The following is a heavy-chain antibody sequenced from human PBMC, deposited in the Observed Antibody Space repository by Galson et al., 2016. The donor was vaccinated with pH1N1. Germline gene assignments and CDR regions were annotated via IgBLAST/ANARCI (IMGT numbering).Heavy chain of an antibody. CDR3: VREGIVLGEGWTHGMDV. V-gene: IGHV4-4*07. J-gene: IGHJ6*02. CDR2: LYKTGTT. CDR1: GVSISSHY. D-gene: IGHD2-8*01. Sequence: ETLSLTCSVSGVSISSHYWSWIRQPAGKGLEWIGRLYKTGTTKYNPSLKSRVTMSGDTSKNQFSLKLTSVTAADTAVYYCVREGIVLGEGWTHGMDVWGQGTTVTVSS.